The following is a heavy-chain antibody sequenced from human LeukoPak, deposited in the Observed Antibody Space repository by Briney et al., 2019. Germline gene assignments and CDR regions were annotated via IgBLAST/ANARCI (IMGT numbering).Heavy chain of an antibody. J-gene: IGHJ4*02. V-gene: IGHV3-23*01. CDR1: GFTFTNYD. CDR3: ATGEFYFDF. D-gene: IGHD3-16*01. CDR2: ISDSGHST. Sequence: GGSLRLSCAASGFTFTNYDMSWVRQAPGKGLEWVSTISDSGHSTSYADSVKGRFTISRDNSKNTLYLQMNSLRAEDTALYYCATGEFYFDFWGQGTLVTVSS.